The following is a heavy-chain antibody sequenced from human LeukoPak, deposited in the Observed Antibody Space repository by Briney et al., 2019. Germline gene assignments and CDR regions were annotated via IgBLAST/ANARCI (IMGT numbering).Heavy chain of an antibody. J-gene: IGHJ5*02. CDR1: GGSISSSSYY. V-gene: IGHV4-39*01. D-gene: IGHD2-15*01. Sequence: SETLSLTCTVSGGSISSSSYYWGWIRQPPGKGLEWIGSIYYSGSTYYNPSLKSRVTISVDTSKNQFSLKLSSVTAADTAVYYCARADIVVVVAATPRGWFDPWGQGTLVTVSS. CDR3: ARADIVVVVAATPRGWFDP. CDR2: IYYSGST.